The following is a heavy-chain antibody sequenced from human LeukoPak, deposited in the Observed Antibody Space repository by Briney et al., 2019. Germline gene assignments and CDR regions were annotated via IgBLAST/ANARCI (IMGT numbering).Heavy chain of an antibody. CDR1: GGSISTNAYY. D-gene: IGHD2/OR15-2a*01. J-gene: IGHJ6*03. CDR3: ARQISDYYYYYIDV. Sequence: SSETLSLTCIVSGGSISTNAYYWGWIRQPPGKGPEWIGSIYDGESEFYNPSLKSRVTISADTSKNQFSLKLNSVTGEDTAMQYCARQISDYYYYYIDVWGEGITVPVSS. V-gene: IGHV4-39*01. CDR2: IYDGESE.